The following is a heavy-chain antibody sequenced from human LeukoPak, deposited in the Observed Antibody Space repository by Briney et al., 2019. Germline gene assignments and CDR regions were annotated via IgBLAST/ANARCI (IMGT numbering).Heavy chain of an antibody. D-gene: IGHD6-13*01. CDR1: RGTFSSYA. CDR2: IIPILGIA. V-gene: IGHV1-69*04. CDR3: ARDRSSSWYFDY. Sequence: SVKVSCKASRGTFSSYAISWVRQAPGQRLEWMGRIIPILGIANYAQKFQGRVTITADKSTSTAYMELSSLRSEDTAVYYCARDRSSSWYFDYWGQGTLVTVSS. J-gene: IGHJ4*02.